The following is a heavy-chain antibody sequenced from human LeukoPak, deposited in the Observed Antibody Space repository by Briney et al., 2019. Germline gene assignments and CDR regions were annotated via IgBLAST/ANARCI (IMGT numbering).Heavy chain of an antibody. J-gene: IGHJ4*02. Sequence: ASVKVSCKASGYTFTSYYMHWVRQAAGPGREWMGIINPSGGSTSYAQKFQGRVTMTRDTSTSTVYMELSSLRSEDTAVYYCARERGGYNFPDFDYWGQGTLVTVSS. CDR3: ARERGGYNFPDFDY. V-gene: IGHV1-46*03. CDR2: INPSGGST. CDR1: GYTFTSYY. D-gene: IGHD5-24*01.